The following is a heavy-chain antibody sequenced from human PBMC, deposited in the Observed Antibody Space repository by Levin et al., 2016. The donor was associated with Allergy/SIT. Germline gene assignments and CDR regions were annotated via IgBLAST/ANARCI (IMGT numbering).Heavy chain of an antibody. J-gene: IGHJ3*02. D-gene: IGHD2-21*01. V-gene: IGHV4-59*01. Sequence: SETLSLTCTVSGGSINSYYWSWIRQPPGKGLEWIGYIYYSGTTHYNPSLKSRVTISVDRSKNQVSLNLTSVTAADTAVYYCARESPVVDAFHIWGQGTMVIVSS. CDR2: IYYSGTT. CDR3: ARESPVVDAFHI. CDR1: GGSINSYY.